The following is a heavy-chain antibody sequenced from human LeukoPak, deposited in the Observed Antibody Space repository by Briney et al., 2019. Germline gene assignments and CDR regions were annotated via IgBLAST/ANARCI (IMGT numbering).Heavy chain of an antibody. CDR1: GYTFTTHS. J-gene: IGHJ4*02. Sequence: EASVKVSCKTSGYTFTTHSINWLRQAPGQELEWMGWTNANTGNPTYAQGFTGRFVFSLDTSVSTAYLQISSLKADDTAVYYCARDASTINFDYWGQGTLVTVSP. V-gene: IGHV7-4-1*02. CDR2: TNANTGNP. CDR3: ARDASTINFDY. D-gene: IGHD5-12*01.